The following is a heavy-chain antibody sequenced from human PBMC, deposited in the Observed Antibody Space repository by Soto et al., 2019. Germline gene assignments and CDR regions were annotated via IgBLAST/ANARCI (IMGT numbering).Heavy chain of an antibody. Sequence: SETLSLTCAVSCYSISSSNWWGWIRQPPGKGLEWIGYMYYSGSTYYNPSLKSRVTMSADTSKNQFSLKLSSVTAVDTAVYYCARKAIDGDYFDYWGQGTLVTVSS. CDR2: MYYSGST. V-gene: IGHV4-28*01. J-gene: IGHJ4*02. D-gene: IGHD2-21*01. CDR3: ARKAIDGDYFDY. CDR1: CYSISSSNW.